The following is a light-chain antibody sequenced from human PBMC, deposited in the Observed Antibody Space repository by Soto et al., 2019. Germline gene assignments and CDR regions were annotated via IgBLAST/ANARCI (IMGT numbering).Light chain of an antibody. V-gene: IGLV3-1*01. CDR3: QAWDSSTLYV. CDR2: QDN. J-gene: IGLJ1*01. Sequence: SYELTQPPSVSVSPGQTASITCSGDKLGDRYAAWYQQKPGKSPVLVIYQDNKRPSGIPERISGSNSGNSATLTISGTQSMDEADYYCQAWDSSTLYVFGTGTKLTVL. CDR1: KLGDRY.